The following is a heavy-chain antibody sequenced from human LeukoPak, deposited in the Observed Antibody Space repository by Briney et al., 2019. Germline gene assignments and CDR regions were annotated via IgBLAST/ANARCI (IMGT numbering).Heavy chain of an antibody. Sequence: GESLKISCKGSGYSFTSYWIGWVRQMPGIGLEWMGIIYPGDSVTRYSPSFQGQVTISADKSISTAYLQWSSLKASDTAMYYCARPSGYDCCYFDYWGQGTLVTVSS. CDR3: ARPSGYDCCYFDY. J-gene: IGHJ4*02. CDR2: IYPGDSVT. D-gene: IGHD5-12*01. V-gene: IGHV5-51*01. CDR1: GYSFTSYW.